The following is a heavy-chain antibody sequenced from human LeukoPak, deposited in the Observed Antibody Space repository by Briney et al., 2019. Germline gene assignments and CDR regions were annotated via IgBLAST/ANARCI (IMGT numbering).Heavy chain of an antibody. D-gene: IGHD2-15*01. J-gene: IGHJ4*02. V-gene: IGHV3-66*01. CDR1: GFTVSSNY. CDR2: IYSGGSA. CDR3: AKVSSRYCSSGSCYFDS. Sequence: AGGSLRLSCAASGFTVSSNYMSWVRQAPGKGLEWVSVIYSGGSADYADAVKGRFTISRDNSKNTLYLQMNSLRAEDTAVYYCAKVSSRYCSSGSCYFDSWGQGTLVTVSS.